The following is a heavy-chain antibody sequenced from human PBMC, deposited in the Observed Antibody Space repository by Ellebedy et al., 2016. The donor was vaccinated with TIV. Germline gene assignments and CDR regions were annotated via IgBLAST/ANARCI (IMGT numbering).Heavy chain of an antibody. CDR3: ARGRSGTYIHHAFDS. J-gene: IGHJ4*02. D-gene: IGHD2-2*02. Sequence: GESLKISCATSGFTFDNFTMRWFRQAPGKGLEWVSAITGSGDRTFYADSVEGRFIISRDNSKKTLYLQMNSLRAEDTAIYYCARGRSGTYIHHAFDSWGQGTLVTVSA. CDR2: ITGSGDRT. V-gene: IGHV3-23*01. CDR1: GFTFDNFT.